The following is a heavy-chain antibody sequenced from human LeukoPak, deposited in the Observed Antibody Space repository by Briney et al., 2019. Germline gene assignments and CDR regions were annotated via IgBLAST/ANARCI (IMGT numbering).Heavy chain of an antibody. J-gene: IGHJ4*02. CDR2: ISSSSSYI. V-gene: IGHV3-21*01. D-gene: IGHD1-20*01. Sequence: PGGSLRLSCAASGFTFSSYSMNWVRQAPGKGLEWVSSISSSSSYIYYADSVKGRFTISRDNAKNSLYLQMNSLRAEDTAVYYCARASPRCNWNDGYWGQGTRVTVSS. CDR1: GFTFSSYS. CDR3: ARASPRCNWNDGY.